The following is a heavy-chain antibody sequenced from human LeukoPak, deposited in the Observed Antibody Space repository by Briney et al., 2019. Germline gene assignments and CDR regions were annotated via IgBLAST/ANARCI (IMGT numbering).Heavy chain of an antibody. CDR3: ARLMVRGVTLYAMTDAFDI. V-gene: IGHV4-59*08. D-gene: IGHD3-10*01. CDR2: IYYSGST. Sequence: KTSETLSLTCTVSGGSISSYYWSWIRQPPGKGLEWIGYIYYSGSTNYNPSLKSRVTISVDTSKNQFSLKLSSVTAADTAVYYCARLMVRGVTLYAMTDAFDIWGQGTMVTVSS. CDR1: GGSISSYY. J-gene: IGHJ3*02.